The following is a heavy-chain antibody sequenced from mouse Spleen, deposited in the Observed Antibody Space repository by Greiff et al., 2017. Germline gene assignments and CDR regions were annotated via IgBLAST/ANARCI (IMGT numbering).Heavy chain of an antibody. J-gene: IGHJ2*01. V-gene: IGHV1-5*01. CDR1: GYTFTSYW. D-gene: IGHD2-12*01. CDR2: IYPGNSDT. CDR3: TPAGGYDRGNFDY. Sequence: EVMLVESGTVLARPGASVKMSCKTSGYTFTSYWMHWVKQRPGQGLEWIGAIYPGNSDTSYNQKFKGKAKLTAVTSASTAYMELSSLTNEDSAVYYCTPAGGYDRGNFDYWGQGTTLTVSS.